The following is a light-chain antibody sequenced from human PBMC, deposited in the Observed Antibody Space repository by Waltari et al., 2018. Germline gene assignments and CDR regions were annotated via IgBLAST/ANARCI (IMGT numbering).Light chain of an antibody. CDR1: QSINTC. J-gene: IGKJ3*01. CDR3: HHCTNWPRLT. CDR2: DAS. V-gene: IGKV3-11*01. Sequence: VLTQSPPTLSLSPWARATLSCKASQSINTCFGWWQQRPGQAPRLLVSDASNRATGIPARFRGSGSGTDFTLTISSLEPEDFAVYYCHHCTNWPRLTFGPGTKVDLK.